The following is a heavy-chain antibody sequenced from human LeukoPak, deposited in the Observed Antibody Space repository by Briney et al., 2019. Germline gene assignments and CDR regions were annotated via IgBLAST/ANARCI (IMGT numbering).Heavy chain of an antibody. V-gene: IGHV3-23*01. CDR3: AKGAVTSQYFFDY. CDR1: GFTFSTYA. CDR2: ISGSGGST. Sequence: GGSLRLSCAASGFTFSTYAMSWARQAPGKGLEWVSVISGSGGSTFYADSVKGRFTISRDNSKNTLYLQMSSLRADDTAVYYCAKGAVTSQYFFDYWGQGTLVTVSS. J-gene: IGHJ4*02. D-gene: IGHD4-17*01.